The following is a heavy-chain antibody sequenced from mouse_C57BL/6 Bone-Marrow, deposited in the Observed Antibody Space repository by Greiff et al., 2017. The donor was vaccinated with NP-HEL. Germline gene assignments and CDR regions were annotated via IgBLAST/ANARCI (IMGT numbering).Heavy chain of an antibody. Sequence: QVQLKQSGAELAKPGASVKLSCKASGYTFTSYWMHWVKQRPGQGLEWIGYINPSSGYTKYNQKFKDKATLTVDKSSSTAYMQLSSLTSEDSAVYYCARSGYYGPWFAYWGQGTLVTVSA. CDR3: ARSGYYGPWFAY. D-gene: IGHD1-2*01. CDR1: GYTFTSYW. CDR2: INPSSGYT. J-gene: IGHJ3*01. V-gene: IGHV1-7*01.